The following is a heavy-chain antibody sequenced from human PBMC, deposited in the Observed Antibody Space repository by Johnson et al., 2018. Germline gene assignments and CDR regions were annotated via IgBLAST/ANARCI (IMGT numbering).Heavy chain of an antibody. CDR2: ISSSSSYI. D-gene: IGHD2-2*01. V-gene: IGHV3-21*01. J-gene: IGHJ3*02. Sequence: VQLVESGGGLVKPGGSLRLSCAASGFTFSSYSMNWVRQAPGKGLEWVSSISSSSSYIYYADSVKGRFTISRDNAKDSLYLQMNSLRAEEKAVYYCARFVVVPAAISDAFDIWGQGTMVTVSS. CDR3: ARFVVVPAAISDAFDI. CDR1: GFTFSSYS.